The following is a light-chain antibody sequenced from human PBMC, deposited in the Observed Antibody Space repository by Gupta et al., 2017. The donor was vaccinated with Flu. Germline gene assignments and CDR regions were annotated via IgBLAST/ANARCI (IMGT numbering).Light chain of an antibody. J-gene: IGKJ4*01. Sequence: DRVTITCRASQDISNWLAWYQQKPWKAPKLLIDAASSLQSGVPSRFSGSGSGTDFTLTISSLQPEDFATYYCQQAYTFPPLTFGGGTKVEMK. V-gene: IGKV1-12*01. CDR3: QQAYTFPPLT. CDR2: AAS. CDR1: QDISNW.